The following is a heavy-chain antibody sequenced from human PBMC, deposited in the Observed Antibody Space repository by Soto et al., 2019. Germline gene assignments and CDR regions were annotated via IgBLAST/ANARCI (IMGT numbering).Heavy chain of an antibody. CDR1: GGSISSGGYS. CDR3: ARDMTTVTHAFDI. D-gene: IGHD4-17*01. V-gene: IGHV4-30-2*01. CDR2: IYHSGST. Sequence: PSETLSLTCAVSGGSISSGGYSWSWIRQPPGKGLEWIGYIYHSGSTYYNPSLKSRVTISVDTSKNQFSLKLSSVTAADTAVYYCARDMTTVTHAFDIWGQGTMVTVSS. J-gene: IGHJ3*02.